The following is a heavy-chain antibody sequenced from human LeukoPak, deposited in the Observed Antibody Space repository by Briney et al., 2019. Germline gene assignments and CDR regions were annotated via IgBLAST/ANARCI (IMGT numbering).Heavy chain of an antibody. Sequence: GGSLKLSCAAPGFTFSGSAVHWVRQASGKGLEWVGRIRSKANTYATAYAASVNGRFTISRDDSKNTAYLQMNSLKTEDTAVYYCTRLEGVAYGMDVWGQGTTVTVSS. V-gene: IGHV3-73*01. J-gene: IGHJ6*02. CDR1: GFTFSGSA. CDR3: TRLEGVAYGMDV. CDR2: IRSKANTYAT.